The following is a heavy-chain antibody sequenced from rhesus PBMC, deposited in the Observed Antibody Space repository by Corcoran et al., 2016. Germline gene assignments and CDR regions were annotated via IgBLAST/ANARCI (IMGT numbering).Heavy chain of an antibody. CDR1: GGSISGYYY. CDR3: ARAGIAAAYFDY. Sequence: QVKLQQWGEGLVKPSETLSLTCAVYGGSISGYYYWSWIRQPAGKGLEWIGYIYGNSASTTLHPSLKNRVTLSKDPSTNQFSLKLSSVTAADTAVYYCARAGIAAAYFDYWGQGVLVTVSS. J-gene: IGHJ4*01. D-gene: IGHD6-31*01. CDR2: IYGNSAST. V-gene: IGHV4-73*01.